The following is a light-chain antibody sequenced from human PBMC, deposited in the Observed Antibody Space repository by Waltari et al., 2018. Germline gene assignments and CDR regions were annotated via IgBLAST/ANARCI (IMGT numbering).Light chain of an antibody. V-gene: IGKV6-21*02. CDR3: HQSSVLPYT. CDR2: FAS. J-gene: IGKJ2*01. Sequence: TGRASQGIGSTLHWYQQKPDQSPKLLIKFASQSISGVPSRFSGSGSGTDFTLTISSLEAEDAATYYCHQSSVLPYTFGQGAKLEIK. CDR1: QGIGST.